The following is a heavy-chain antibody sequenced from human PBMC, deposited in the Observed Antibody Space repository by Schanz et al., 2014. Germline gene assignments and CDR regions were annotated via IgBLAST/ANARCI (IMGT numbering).Heavy chain of an antibody. D-gene: IGHD5-12*01. CDR1: GGSISSDSYS. CDR2: ISTSGST. CDR3: AGGRGEVATIFHYYYFYYMDV. V-gene: IGHV4-61*02. J-gene: IGHJ6*03. Sequence: QVQLQESGPGLVKPSETLSLTCTVSGGSISSDSYSWSWIRQPAGKGLEWIGRISTSGSTNYNPSLKSRLTIPLDTSKNHLSLKLSSVTAADTAVYYCAGGRGEVATIFHYYYFYYMDVWGKGTTVSVSS.